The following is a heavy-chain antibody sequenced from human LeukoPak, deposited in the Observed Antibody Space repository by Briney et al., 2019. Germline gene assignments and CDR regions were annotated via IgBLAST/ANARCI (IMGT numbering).Heavy chain of an antibody. V-gene: IGHV1-18*01. J-gene: IGHJ5*02. D-gene: IGHD3-10*01. CDR3: ARDLSQGYGSGSFSS. Sequence: WASVKVSCKASGYTFTSYGISWVRQAPGQGLEWMGRINTYNGYTKYTQKFQGRVTMTTDTSTSTAYMELRSLRSDDTAVFYCARDLSQGYGSGSFSSWGQGTLVTVSS. CDR1: GYTFTSYG. CDR2: INTYNGYT.